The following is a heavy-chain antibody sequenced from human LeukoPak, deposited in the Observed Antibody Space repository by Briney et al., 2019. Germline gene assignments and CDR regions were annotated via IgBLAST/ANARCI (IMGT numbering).Heavy chain of an antibody. J-gene: IGHJ4*02. Sequence: GGSLRLSCAASGFPFSDYVMHWVRQAPGKGLEWVAFIRYDGSNKYYADSVKGRFTISRDNSKNTLYLQMNSLRAEDTAVYYCARDTPTYYYDSSGYYYGPFDYWGQGTLVTVSS. CDR1: GFPFSDYV. CDR3: ARDTPTYYYDSSGYYYGPFDY. D-gene: IGHD3-22*01. CDR2: IRYDGSNK. V-gene: IGHV3-30*02.